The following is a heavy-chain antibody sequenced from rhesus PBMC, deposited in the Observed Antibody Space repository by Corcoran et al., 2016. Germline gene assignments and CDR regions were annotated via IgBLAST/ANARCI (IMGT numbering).Heavy chain of an antibody. D-gene: IGHD2-21*01. J-gene: IGHJ3*01. CDR2: TCGSTGRP. V-gene: IGHV4-173*01. Sequence: QLQLQESGPGLVKPSETLSLTCAVSGGAISSNFWSWIRQPPGKGLEWSGRTCGSTGRPDYTPSHKSRDTHTTTQSKNQFSLKLSPLHAADAAVYYCARSCTGSGCYLMDYAFDFWGQGLRVTVSS. CDR1: GGAISSNF. CDR3: ARSCTGSGCYLMDYAFDF.